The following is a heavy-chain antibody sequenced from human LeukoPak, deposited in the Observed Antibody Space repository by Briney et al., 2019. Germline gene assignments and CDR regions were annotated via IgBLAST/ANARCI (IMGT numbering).Heavy chain of an antibody. J-gene: IGHJ4*02. Sequence: GALRLSCAASGFTVSSIYMSWVRQASGKGLEWVSVIYSGGSTYYADSVKGRFTISRDNSKNTLYLQMNSLRAEDTAVYYCARHPWEDTAMVPTTHFDYWGQGTLVTVSS. CDR3: ARHPWEDTAMVPTTHFDY. V-gene: IGHV3-53*01. CDR1: GFTVSSIY. CDR2: IYSGGST. D-gene: IGHD5-18*01.